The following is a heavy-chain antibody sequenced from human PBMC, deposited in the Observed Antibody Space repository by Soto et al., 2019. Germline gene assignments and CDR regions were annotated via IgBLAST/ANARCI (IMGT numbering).Heavy chain of an antibody. D-gene: IGHD3-10*01. J-gene: IGHJ6*02. Sequence: PGGSLRLSCAASGFTFSSYAMHWVRQAPGKGLEWVAVISYDGSNKYYADSVKGRFTISRGNSKNTLYLQMNSLRAEDTAVYYCASSTMVRGVIMSYGMDVWGQGTTVTVSS. CDR3: ASSTMVRGVIMSYGMDV. V-gene: IGHV3-30-3*01. CDR1: GFTFSSYA. CDR2: ISYDGSNK.